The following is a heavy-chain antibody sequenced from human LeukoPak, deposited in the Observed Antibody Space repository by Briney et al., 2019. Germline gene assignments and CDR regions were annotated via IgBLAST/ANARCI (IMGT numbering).Heavy chain of an antibody. D-gene: IGHD6-13*01. CDR3: ANSSRPHWFDP. J-gene: IGHJ5*02. V-gene: IGHV4-59*01. Sequence: PSETLSLTCTVSGGSINSYYWSWIRQPPGKGLEWIGYIYYTGSTNYNPSLKSRVTISIDTSKNQCSLNLSSVTAADTAVYYCANSSRPHWFDPWGQGTLVTVSS. CDR2: IYYTGST. CDR1: GGSINSYY.